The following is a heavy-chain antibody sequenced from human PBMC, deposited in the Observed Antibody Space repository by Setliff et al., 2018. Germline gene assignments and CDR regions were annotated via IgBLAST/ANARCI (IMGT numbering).Heavy chain of an antibody. J-gene: IGHJ4*02. CDR1: GFTFSSYS. CDR3: ARAVGEVVAYYFDY. D-gene: IGHD2-15*01. Sequence: GESLKLSCAASGFTFSSYSMNWVRQAPGKGLEWVSSISSSSSYIYYADSVKGRFTISRDNAKNSLYLQMNSLRAEDTAVYYCARAVGEVVAYYFDYWGQGTLVTVSS. V-gene: IGHV3-21*01. CDR2: ISSSSSYI.